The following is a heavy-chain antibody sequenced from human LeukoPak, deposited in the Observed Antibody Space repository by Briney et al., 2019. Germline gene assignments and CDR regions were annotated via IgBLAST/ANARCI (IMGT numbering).Heavy chain of an antibody. D-gene: IGHD3-10*01. Sequence: PGGSQRLSCAASGFTVSSAYMTWVRQASGKGLEWVSVIYIGGSTYYADSVKGRFTISRDNSRNTLYLQMNSLRTEDTAVYYCARGGYGSSTYYNNFDFWGQGTLVSVSS. CDR2: IYIGGST. CDR1: GFTVSSAY. V-gene: IGHV3-53*01. J-gene: IGHJ4*02. CDR3: ARGGYGSSTYYNNFDF.